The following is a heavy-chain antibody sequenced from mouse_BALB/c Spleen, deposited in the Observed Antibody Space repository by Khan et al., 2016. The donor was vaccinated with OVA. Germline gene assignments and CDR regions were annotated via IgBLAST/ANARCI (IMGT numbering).Heavy chain of an antibody. CDR3: ARQIYYGNYNYAMDY. V-gene: IGHV1-62-2*01. CDR2: FYPGSGSI. Sequence: QVRLQQSGAGLVKPGASVKLSCKASGYTFTEYIIHWLNQRSGQGLEWIGWFYPGSGSINYNEKFKDKATLTADKSSSTVYMELSRLTSEDSAVYFCARQIYYGNYNYAMDYWGQGTSVTVSS. D-gene: IGHD2-1*01. CDR1: GYTFTEYI. J-gene: IGHJ4*01.